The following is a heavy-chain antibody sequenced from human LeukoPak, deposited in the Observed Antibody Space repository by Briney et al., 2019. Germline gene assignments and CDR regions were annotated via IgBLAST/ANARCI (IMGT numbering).Heavy chain of an antibody. V-gene: IGHV3-48*01. J-gene: IGHJ1*01. CDR2: ISSSSSTI. D-gene: IGHD6-13*01. Sequence: GGSLRLSCAASGFTFSSYSMNWVRQAPGKGLEWVSYISSSSSTIYYADSVKGRFTISRDNAKNSLYLQMSSLRAEDTAVYYCARDASSSWYRAEYFQHWGQGTLVTVSS. CDR1: GFTFSSYS. CDR3: ARDASSSWYRAEYFQH.